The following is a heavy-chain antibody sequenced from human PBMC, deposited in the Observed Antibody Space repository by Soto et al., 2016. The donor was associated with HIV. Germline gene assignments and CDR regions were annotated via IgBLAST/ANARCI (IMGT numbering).Heavy chain of an antibody. Sequence: QVQLVQSGAEVKKPGASVKVSCKASGYTFTSNGINWVRQAPGQGLEWMGWITNYNANTNYGQRFQGRVTMTTDTSRSTAYMELRSLRSDDTAVYYCARRANYGTGLGTFDIWAKGQWSPSLQ. CDR2: ITNYNANT. CDR1: GYTFTSNG. V-gene: IGHV1-18*01. CDR3: ARRANYGTGLGTFDI. J-gene: IGHJ3*02. D-gene: IGHD3-10*01.